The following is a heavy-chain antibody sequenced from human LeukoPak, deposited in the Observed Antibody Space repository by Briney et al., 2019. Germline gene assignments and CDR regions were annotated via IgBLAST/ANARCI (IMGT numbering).Heavy chain of an antibody. D-gene: IGHD5-18*01. CDR2: ISYDGSNK. J-gene: IGHJ6*02. Sequence: GGSLRLSCAASGFTFSSYGMHWVRQAPGKGLECVAVISYDGSNKYYADSVKGRFTISRDNSKNTLYLQMNSLRAEDTAVYYCAKDSVDTASYYYGMDVWGQGTTVTVSS. CDR1: GFTFSSYG. V-gene: IGHV3-30*18. CDR3: AKDSVDTASYYYGMDV.